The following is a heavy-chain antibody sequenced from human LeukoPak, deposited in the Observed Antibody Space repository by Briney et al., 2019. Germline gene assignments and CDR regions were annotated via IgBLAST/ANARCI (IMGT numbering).Heavy chain of an antibody. CDR2: LPPDGSYQ. V-gene: IGHV3-30*04. CDR3: ARGLHDRSWYGAH. D-gene: IGHD6-13*01. CDR1: GFTFSDYT. J-gene: IGHJ4*02. Sequence: GRSLRLSCAASGFTFSDYTMQWVRQAPGKGLEWVALLPPDGSYQYYADSLKGRFTISRDNFKNALYLQMNSLRLEDTAVYYCARGLHDRSWYGAHWGQGTQLSVSS.